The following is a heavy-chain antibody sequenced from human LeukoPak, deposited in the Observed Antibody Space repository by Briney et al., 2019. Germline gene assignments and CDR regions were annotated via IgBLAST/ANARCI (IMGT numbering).Heavy chain of an antibody. Sequence: SETLSLTCTVSGGSISSYYWSWIRQPPGKGLEWIGYIYYSGSTNYNPSLKSRVTVSVDTSKNQFSLKLSSVTAADTAVYYCARVLTGYYLDAFDIWGQGTMVTVSS. CDR3: ARVLTGYYLDAFDI. CDR1: GGSISSYY. CDR2: IYYSGST. J-gene: IGHJ3*02. V-gene: IGHV4-59*08. D-gene: IGHD3-9*01.